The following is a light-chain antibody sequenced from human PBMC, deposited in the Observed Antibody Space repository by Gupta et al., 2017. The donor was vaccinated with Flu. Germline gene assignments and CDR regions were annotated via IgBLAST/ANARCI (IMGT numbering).Light chain of an antibody. V-gene: IGKV1-5*03. CDR2: KAS. CDR1: QSISSW. J-gene: IGKJ2*03. CDR3: QQYNSYPYS. Sequence: DIQMTQSPSTLSAPVGDRVPITCRASQSISSWLAWYQQKPGKAPKLLIYKASSLESGVPSRFSGSVFGTEFTLTISSLQPDDFATYYCQQYNSYPYSFGQGIKLEIK.